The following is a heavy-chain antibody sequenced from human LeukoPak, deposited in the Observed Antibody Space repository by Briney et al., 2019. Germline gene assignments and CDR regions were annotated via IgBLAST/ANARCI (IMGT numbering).Heavy chain of an antibody. CDR2: IRYDGSNE. CDR3: AKDSAVSGSYPDASDI. CDR1: GVTFSSYG. J-gene: IGHJ3*02. V-gene: IGHV3-30*02. Sequence: GGSLRLPCVASGVTFSSYGMHWVRRAPGKGREWVAFIRYDGSNEYYIDSVKGRFTLSRDNSKNTLYLQMNSLRAEDTAVYYCAKDSAVSGSYPDASDIWGQGTMVTVSS. D-gene: IGHD1-26*01.